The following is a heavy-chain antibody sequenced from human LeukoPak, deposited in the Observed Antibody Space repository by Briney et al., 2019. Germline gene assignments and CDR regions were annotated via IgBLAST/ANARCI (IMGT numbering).Heavy chain of an antibody. V-gene: IGHV1-69*05. CDR2: IIPIFGTA. CDR3: AKDYYDSSGNDAFDI. D-gene: IGHD3-22*01. J-gene: IGHJ3*02. Sequence: GASVKVSCKASGGTFSSYAISWVRQAPGQGLEWMGRIIPIFGTANYAQKFQGRVTITTDESTSTAYMELSSLRAEDTAVYYCAKDYYDSSGNDAFDIWGQGTMVTVSS. CDR1: GGTFSSYA.